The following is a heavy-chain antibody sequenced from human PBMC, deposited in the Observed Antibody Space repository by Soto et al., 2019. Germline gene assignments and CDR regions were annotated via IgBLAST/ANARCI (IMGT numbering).Heavy chain of an antibody. CDR2: IYYSGST. Sequence: SETLSLTCTVSGDSVSNADYYWGWIRQPPGKGLEWIGYIYYSGSTYYNPSLKSRVTMSFDTSENQFSLKLSSVTDSDTAMYYCATETSGSSPLHFDFWGQGTLVTVS. CDR1: GDSVSNADYY. CDR3: ATETSGSSPLHFDF. V-gene: IGHV4-30-4*01. J-gene: IGHJ4*02. D-gene: IGHD3-22*01.